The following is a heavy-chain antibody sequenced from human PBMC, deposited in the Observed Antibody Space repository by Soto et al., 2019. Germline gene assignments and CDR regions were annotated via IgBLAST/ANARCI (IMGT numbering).Heavy chain of an antibody. CDR1: GYSFTDYH. V-gene: IGHV1-2*04. D-gene: IGHD2-8*01. J-gene: IGHJ6*02. CDR2: INPKSGGT. Sequence: ASVKVSCKAYGYSFTDYHIHWVRQAPGQGLEWLGRINPKSGGTSTAQKFQGWVTMTTDTSISTASMELTRLTSDDTAIYYCARGDSKDCSNGVCSFFYNHDMDVWGQGTTVTVSS. CDR3: ARGDSKDCSNGVCSFFYNHDMDV.